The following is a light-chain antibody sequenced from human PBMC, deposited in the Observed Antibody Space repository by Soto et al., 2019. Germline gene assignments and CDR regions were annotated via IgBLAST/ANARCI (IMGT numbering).Light chain of an antibody. J-gene: IGLJ1*01. CDR3: CSYADSSTPYV. Sequence: QSALTQPASVSGSPGQSITISCTGTSSDVGSYNLVSWYQQHPGKAPKLMIYEVSKRPSGVSNRFSGSKSGNTASLTISGLQAEDEADYYCCSYADSSTPYVFGTGTKVTVL. V-gene: IGLV2-23*02. CDR2: EVS. CDR1: SSDVGSYNL.